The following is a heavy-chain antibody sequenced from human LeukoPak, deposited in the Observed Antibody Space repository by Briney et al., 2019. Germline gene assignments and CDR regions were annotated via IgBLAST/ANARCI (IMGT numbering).Heavy chain of an antibody. CDR3: AREGYDFWTRNWFDP. CDR1: GGSISSGSYY. CDR2: IYTRGST. D-gene: IGHD3-3*01. Sequence: SETLSLTCTVSGGSISSGSYYWSWIRQPAGKGLEWIGRIYTRGSTNYNPSLKSRVTISVDTSKNQFSLKLSSVTAADTAVYYCAREGYDFWTRNWFDPWGQGTLVTVSS. V-gene: IGHV4-61*02. J-gene: IGHJ5*02.